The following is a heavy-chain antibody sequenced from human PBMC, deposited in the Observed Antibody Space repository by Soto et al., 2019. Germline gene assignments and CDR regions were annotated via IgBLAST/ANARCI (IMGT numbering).Heavy chain of an antibody. CDR2: IYPGDSHT. D-gene: IGHD2-2*02. Sequence: GESLKISCKGSGYSFTSYWIGWVRQMPGKGLEWLGIIYPGDSHTRYSPSFQGQVTISADKSISTAYLQWNSLKASDTAIYYCARQGYCSTTACSTVDYWGQGTLVTVSS. V-gene: IGHV5-51*01. CDR3: ARQGYCSTTACSTVDY. J-gene: IGHJ4*02. CDR1: GYSFTSYW.